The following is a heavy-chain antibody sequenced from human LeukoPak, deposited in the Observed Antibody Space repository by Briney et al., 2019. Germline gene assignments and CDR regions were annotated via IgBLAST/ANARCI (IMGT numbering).Heavy chain of an antibody. CDR1: GFTFDDYG. D-gene: IGHD6-19*01. V-gene: IGHV3-20*04. Sequence: GGYLRLSCAASGFTFDDYGMSWVRQAPGKGLEWVSGINWNGGSTGYADSVKGRFTISRDNAKNSLYLQINSLRAEDTALYYCARESSVAGRGYYFDYWGQGTLVTVSS. J-gene: IGHJ4*02. CDR2: INWNGGST. CDR3: ARESSVAGRGYYFDY.